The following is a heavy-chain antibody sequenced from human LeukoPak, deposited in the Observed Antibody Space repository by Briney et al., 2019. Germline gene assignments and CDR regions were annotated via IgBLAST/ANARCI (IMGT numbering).Heavy chain of an antibody. CDR2: ISGSASKI. D-gene: IGHD4-23*01. CDR1: GFTFSSYE. Sequence: PGGSLRLSCAASGFTFSSYEMTWVRQAPGKGLEWVSYISGSASKIYYADSVKGRFTISRDNAKNSLYLQMNSLRAEDTAIYYCVKESPWQLTHAFDFWGQGTMVTVSS. J-gene: IGHJ3*01. CDR3: VKESPWQLTHAFDF. V-gene: IGHV3-48*03.